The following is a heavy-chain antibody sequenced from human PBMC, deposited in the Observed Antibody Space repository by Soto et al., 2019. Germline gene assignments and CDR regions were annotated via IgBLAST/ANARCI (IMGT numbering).Heavy chain of an antibody. J-gene: IGHJ6*02. D-gene: IGHD2-21*02. CDR3: TTDQEVTPHYYYYGMDV. CDR2: IKSKTDGGTT. CDR1: GFTFSNAW. Sequence: GGSLRLSCAASGFTFSNAWMSWVRQAPGKGLEWVGRIKSKTDGGTTDYAAPVKGRFTISRDDSKNTLYLQMNSLKTEDTAVYYCTTDQEVTPHYYYYGMDVWGQGTTVTVSS. V-gene: IGHV3-15*01.